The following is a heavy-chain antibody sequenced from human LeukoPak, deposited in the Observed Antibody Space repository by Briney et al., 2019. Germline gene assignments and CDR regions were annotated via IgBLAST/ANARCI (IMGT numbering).Heavy chain of an antibody. V-gene: IGHV3-23*01. CDR3: AKSSWFDSFDC. Sequence: GGSLRLSCAASGFPFSTYAMNWVRQAPGKDLEGVSSIRGTGGGTYYADSVKGRFTISRDNSKNTLYLQMNSLRAGDTAVYYCAKSSWFDSFDCWGQGTLVTVSS. CDR1: GFPFSTYA. J-gene: IGHJ4*02. CDR2: IRGTGGGT. D-gene: IGHD6-13*01.